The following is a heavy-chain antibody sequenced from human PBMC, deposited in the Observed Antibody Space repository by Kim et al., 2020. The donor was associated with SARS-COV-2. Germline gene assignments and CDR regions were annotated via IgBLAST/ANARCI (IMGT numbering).Heavy chain of an antibody. D-gene: IGHD6-19*01. CDR3: ARGAYSSGWYGGARFVY. V-gene: IGHV3-48*03. Sequence: GGSLRLSCAASGFTFSSYEMNWVRQAPGKGLEWVSYISSSGSTIYYADSVKGRFTISRDNAKNSLYLQMNSLRAEDTAVYYCARGAYSSGWYGGARFVYCGQGILVTLSS. J-gene: IGHJ4*02. CDR2: ISSSGSTI. CDR1: GFTFSSYE.